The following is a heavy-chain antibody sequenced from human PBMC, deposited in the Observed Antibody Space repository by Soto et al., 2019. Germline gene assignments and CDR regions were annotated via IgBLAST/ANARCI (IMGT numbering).Heavy chain of an antibody. Sequence: EVQLVESGGGLVQPGGSLRLSCAASGFTFSSYWMHWVRQAPGKGLVWVSRINSDGSSTSYADSVKGRFTISRDNAKNTLYLQMNSLRAGDTAVYYCARDGDSSSFWRVDVWGQGTTVTVSS. CDR1: GFTFSSYW. V-gene: IGHV3-74*01. D-gene: IGHD6-6*01. CDR2: INSDGSST. J-gene: IGHJ6*02. CDR3: ARDGDSSSFWRVDV.